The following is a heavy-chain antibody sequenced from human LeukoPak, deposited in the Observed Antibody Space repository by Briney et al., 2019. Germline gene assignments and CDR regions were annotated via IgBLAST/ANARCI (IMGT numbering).Heavy chain of an antibody. CDR3: ATIVTKDFWSGYYPY. J-gene: IGHJ4*02. V-gene: IGHV1-24*01. CDR2: FDPEDGET. Sequence: ASVKVSCKVSGYTLTELSMHWVRQAPGKGLEWMGGFDPEDGETTYAQKFQGRVTMTEDTSTDTAYMELSSLRSEDTAVYYCATIVTKDFWSGYYPYWGQGTLVTVSS. D-gene: IGHD3-3*01. CDR1: GYTLTELS.